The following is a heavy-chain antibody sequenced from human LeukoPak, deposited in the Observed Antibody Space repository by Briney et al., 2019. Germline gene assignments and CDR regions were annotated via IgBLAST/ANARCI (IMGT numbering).Heavy chain of an antibody. V-gene: IGHV3-7*01. CDR2: INLDGSEK. J-gene: IGHJ4*02. D-gene: IGHD2-15*01. CDR3: ARPNCSGGSCYPEY. CDR1: GFTFSSYW. Sequence: GGSLRLSCAASGFTFSSYWLSWVRQAPGKGLEWVANINLDGSEKYYVDSVKGRFTVSRDNAKNSLYLQMNSLRVEDTAVYYCARPNCSGGSCYPEYWGQGTLVTVSS.